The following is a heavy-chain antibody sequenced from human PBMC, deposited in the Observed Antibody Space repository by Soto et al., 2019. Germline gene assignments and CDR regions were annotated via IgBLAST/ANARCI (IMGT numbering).Heavy chain of an antibody. Sequence: SATLSLTRTVSGGSIYTDGYYCTWIRQHPGKGLEWSGYIYLSGYTYYDPSLESRIKISLDTSQNQFSLRLSTVTAADTGVYYCARQTLDSSGNFMRHPDAYDIWVQGTMVT. J-gene: IGHJ3*02. CDR1: GGSIYTDGYY. D-gene: IGHD3-22*01. CDR2: IYLSGYT. CDR3: ARQTLDSSGNFMRHPDAYDI. V-gene: IGHV4-31*03.